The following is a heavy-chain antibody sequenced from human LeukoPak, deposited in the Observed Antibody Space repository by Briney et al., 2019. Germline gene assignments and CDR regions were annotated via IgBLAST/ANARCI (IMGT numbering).Heavy chain of an antibody. CDR2: INPNNGGT. CDR3: ASSNSYSSGWYHV. Sequence: ASVKVSCKSSGYTFTGYYIHWVRQAPGQGLEWMGWINPNNGGTKYVQKFQGRVTMTRDTSISTAYMELSRLRSDDTAVYYCASSNSYSSGWYHVWGKGTTVTVSS. CDR1: GYTFTGYY. V-gene: IGHV1-2*02. D-gene: IGHD6-19*01. J-gene: IGHJ6*04.